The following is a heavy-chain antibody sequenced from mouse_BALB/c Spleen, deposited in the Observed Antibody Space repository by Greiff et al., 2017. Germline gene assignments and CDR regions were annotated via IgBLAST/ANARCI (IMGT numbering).Heavy chain of an antibody. Sequence: EVQLVESGPGLVKPSQSLSLTCTVTGYSITSDYAWNWIRQFPGNKLEWMGYISYSGSTSYNPSLKSRISITRDTSKNQFFLQLNSVTTEDTATYYCARSNWDSRYFDVWGAGTTVTVSS. V-gene: IGHV3-2*02. D-gene: IGHD4-1*01. CDR1: GYSITSDYA. CDR2: ISYSGST. CDR3: ARSNWDSRYFDV. J-gene: IGHJ1*01.